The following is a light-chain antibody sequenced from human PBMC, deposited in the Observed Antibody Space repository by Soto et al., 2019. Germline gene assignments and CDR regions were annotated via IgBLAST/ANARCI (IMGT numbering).Light chain of an antibody. Sequence: DIQMSHSPSTLSATLLDRVTITFLASQSIGVWLAWSQQKPGKAPKLLIYKASSLESGVPSRFSGSGSATEFTLTISNLQPDDFATYYCQQYHSYPLTFGPGTKVDIK. V-gene: IGKV1-5*03. CDR3: QQYHSYPLT. J-gene: IGKJ3*01. CDR1: QSIGVW. CDR2: KAS.